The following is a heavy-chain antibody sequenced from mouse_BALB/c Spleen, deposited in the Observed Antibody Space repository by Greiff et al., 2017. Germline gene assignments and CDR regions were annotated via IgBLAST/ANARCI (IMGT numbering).Heavy chain of an antibody. CDR2: IWAGGST. CDR1: GFSLTSYG. Sequence: QVHVKQSGPGLVAPSQSLSITCTVSGFSLTSYGVHWVRQPPGKGLEWLGVIWAGGSTNYNSALMSRLSISKDNSKSQVFLKMNSLQTDDTAMYYCAREGENYDGDHWFAYWGQGTLVTVSA. D-gene: IGHD2-3*01. J-gene: IGHJ3*01. CDR3: AREGENYDGDHWFAY. V-gene: IGHV2-9*02.